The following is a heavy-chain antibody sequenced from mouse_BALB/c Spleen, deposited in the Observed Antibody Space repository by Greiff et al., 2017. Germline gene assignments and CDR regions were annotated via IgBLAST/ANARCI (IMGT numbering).Heavy chain of an antibody. CDR1: GYTFTSYW. J-gene: IGHJ3*01. D-gene: IGHD1-1*01. Sequence: VQLQQSGTVLARPGASVKMSCKASGYTFTSYWMHWVKQRPGQGLEWIGAIYPGNSDTSYNQKFKGKAKLTAVTSTSTAYMELSSLTNEDSAVYYCTGIYYSGSYEAWFAYWGQGTLVTVSA. CDR3: TGIYYSGSYEAWFAY. V-gene: IGHV1-5*01. CDR2: IYPGNSDT.